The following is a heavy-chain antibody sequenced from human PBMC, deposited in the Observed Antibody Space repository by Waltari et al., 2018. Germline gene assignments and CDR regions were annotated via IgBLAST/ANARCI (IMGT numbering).Heavy chain of an antibody. D-gene: IGHD3-22*01. CDR3: AKQSTYYYDSSGYARYYFDY. J-gene: IGHJ4*02. CDR1: GFTFSSYG. V-gene: IGHV3-30*02. Sequence: QVQLVESGGGVVQPGGSLRLSCAASGFTFSSYGLHWVRQAQAKGLGWVAFIRYDGSNKYSADSVKGRFTSSRDNSKNTLYLQMNSLRAEDTAVYYCAKQSTYYYDSSGYARYYFDYWGQGTLVTVSS. CDR2: IRYDGSNK.